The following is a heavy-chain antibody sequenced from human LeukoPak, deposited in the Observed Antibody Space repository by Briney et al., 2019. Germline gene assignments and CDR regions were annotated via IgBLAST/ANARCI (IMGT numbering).Heavy chain of an antibody. J-gene: IGHJ4*02. CDR1: GDSISSRNW. Sequence: SETLSLTCAVSGDSISSRNWWSWVRPPPGKGLEWIGEIHHSGSTNYNPSLKSRVTISGDKSKNQFSLKLTSVTAADTAVYYCARVTTIAAAGNSFDFWGQGTLVTVSS. CDR2: IHHSGST. V-gene: IGHV4-4*02. CDR3: ARVTTIAAAGNSFDF. D-gene: IGHD6-13*01.